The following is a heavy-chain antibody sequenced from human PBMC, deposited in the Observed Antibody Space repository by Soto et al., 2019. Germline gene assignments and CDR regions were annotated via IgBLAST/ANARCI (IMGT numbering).Heavy chain of an antibody. CDR3: AKDLSRWPHYAFDS. CDR2: ISTNGDTA. D-gene: IGHD4-17*01. V-gene: IGHV3-23*01. Sequence: PGGSLRLSCAASGFTFSNYGMNRVRQAPGKGLEWVSGISTNGDTANYADSVKGRFTISRDNSKNALYMQMNGLRPEDTAVYYCAKDLSRWPHYAFDSWGQGTLVTVSS. CDR1: GFTFSNYG. J-gene: IGHJ5*01.